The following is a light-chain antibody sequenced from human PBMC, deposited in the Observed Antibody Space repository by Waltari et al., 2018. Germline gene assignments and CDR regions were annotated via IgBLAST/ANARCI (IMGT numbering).Light chain of an antibody. CDR2: KVY. J-gene: IGKJ1*01. V-gene: IGKV2-29*03. CDR3: MQGIEVPWT. CDR1: QSLPASDGRTA. Sequence: DVVMTQIPLSLSVTHGQPAYISCKPTQSLPASDGRTALYWYLRKPGQPPQLLKYKVYSRFSGVPVRFSGSGSWTDLTLKISRVEAEDVGVYYCMQGIEVPWTFGQGTKVDIK.